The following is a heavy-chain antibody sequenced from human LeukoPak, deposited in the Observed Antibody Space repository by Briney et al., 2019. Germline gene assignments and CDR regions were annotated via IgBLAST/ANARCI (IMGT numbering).Heavy chain of an antibody. CDR3: ARRTIAAAGTGNY. CDR1: GYTFTGYY. V-gene: IGHV1-2*06. D-gene: IGHD6-13*01. J-gene: IGHJ4*02. CDR2: INPNSGGT. Sequence: GASVKVSCKASGYTFTGYYMHWVRQAPGQGIEWMGRINPNSGGTNYAQKFQGRVTMTRDTSISTAYMELSRLRSDDTAVYYCARRTIAAAGTGNYWGQGTLVTVSS.